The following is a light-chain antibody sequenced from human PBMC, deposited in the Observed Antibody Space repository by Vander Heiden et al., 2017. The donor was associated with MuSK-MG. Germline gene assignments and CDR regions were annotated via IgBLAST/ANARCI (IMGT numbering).Light chain of an antibody. CDR3: QEHYGTPLT. CDR2: WAS. V-gene: IGKV4-1*01. CDR1: QSVLYSSNNKNY. Sequence: DVVRSRWPESLSVSLGERATINCKSSQSVLYSSNNKNYLAWYQQKPGQPPKLLIYWASTRESGVPDRFSRTGSGTDFTLTISILTAAHLAVYSCQEHYGTPLTFGPGTRLEIK. J-gene: IGKJ5*01.